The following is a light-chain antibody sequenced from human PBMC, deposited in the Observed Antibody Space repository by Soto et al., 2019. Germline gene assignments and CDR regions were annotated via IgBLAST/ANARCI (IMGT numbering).Light chain of an antibody. J-gene: IGKJ4*01. CDR1: EGISSW. Sequence: DIQMTQSPSSVSASVGDRFTSTCRAGEGISSWLAWYQQKPGKAPKLLIYPASSLHSGAPSRFSGSGSRTDFPVSLSSLQPEDFATYYCQQGNSRQITIGGGTKVHIK. V-gene: IGKV1-12*01. CDR3: QQGNSRQIT. CDR2: PAS.